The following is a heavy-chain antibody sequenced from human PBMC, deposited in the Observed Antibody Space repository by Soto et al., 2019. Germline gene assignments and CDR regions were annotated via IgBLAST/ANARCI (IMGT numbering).Heavy chain of an antibody. CDR1: GYSFTSYW. V-gene: IGHV5-10-1*01. Sequence: GESLKISCKGSGYSFTSYWISWVRQMPGKGLEWMGRIDPSDSYTNYSPSFQGHVTISADKSISTAYLQWSSLKASDTAMYYCASHESSNSSDYYYYYGMDVWGQGTTVTVS. CDR3: ASHESSNSSDYYYYYGMDV. J-gene: IGHJ6*02. D-gene: IGHD2-2*01. CDR2: IDPSDSYT.